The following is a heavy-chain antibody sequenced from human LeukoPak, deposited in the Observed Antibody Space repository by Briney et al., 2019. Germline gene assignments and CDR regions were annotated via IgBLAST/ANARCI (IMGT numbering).Heavy chain of an antibody. Sequence: RASVKVSRKTSGGTFSTYSINWVRQAPGQGLEWMGGIIPVFGTPNYAQKFQDRLIITADESTSTAYMELTSLTSEDTAVYYCAREEVATTYFDYWGQGTLVTVSS. J-gene: IGHJ4*02. CDR3: AREEVATTYFDY. V-gene: IGHV1-69*13. D-gene: IGHD5-12*01. CDR1: GGTFSTYS. CDR2: IIPVFGTP.